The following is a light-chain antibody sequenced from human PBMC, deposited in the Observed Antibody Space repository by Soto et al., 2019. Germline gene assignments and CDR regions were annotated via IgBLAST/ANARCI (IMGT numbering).Light chain of an antibody. V-gene: IGKV2-28*01. J-gene: IGKJ3*01. Sequence: DIVMTQSPLSLPVTPGEPASFSCRSGQSLLDSDGYNYLNWYLLKPGQSPQLLIYLGSNRASGVHDRFSGSGSGTDFTLKISTVEAEDVGVYYCMQALRPSFTFGPGTKVDIK. CDR3: MQALRPSFT. CDR2: LGS. CDR1: QSLLDSDGYNY.